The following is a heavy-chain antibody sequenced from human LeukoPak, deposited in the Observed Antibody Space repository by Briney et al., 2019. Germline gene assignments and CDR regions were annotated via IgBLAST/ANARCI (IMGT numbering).Heavy chain of an antibody. J-gene: IGHJ3*02. CDR2: IYHSGST. Sequence: PSQTLSLTCTVSGGSISSGGYYWSWIRQPPGKGLEWIGYIYHSGSTYYNPSLKSRVTILVDRSKNQFSLKLSSVTAADTAVYYCARGVVVVPHAFDIWGQGTMVTVSS. CDR1: GGSISSGGYY. CDR3: ARGVVVVPHAFDI. V-gene: IGHV4-30-2*01. D-gene: IGHD3-22*01.